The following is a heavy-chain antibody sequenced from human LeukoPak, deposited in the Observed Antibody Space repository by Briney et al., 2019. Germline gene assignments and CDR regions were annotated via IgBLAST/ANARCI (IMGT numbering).Heavy chain of an antibody. CDR2: THYSGST. J-gene: IGHJ4*02. Sequence: SETLSLTCTVSGGSISDYYWSWIRRPPGRGLEWIGYTHYSGSTNYNPSLKSRVTISVDTSKNQFSLKLSSVTAADTAVYYCASESVALAGIDYWGQGTLVTVSS. CDR1: GGSISDYY. CDR3: ASESVALAGIDY. V-gene: IGHV4-59*08. D-gene: IGHD6-19*01.